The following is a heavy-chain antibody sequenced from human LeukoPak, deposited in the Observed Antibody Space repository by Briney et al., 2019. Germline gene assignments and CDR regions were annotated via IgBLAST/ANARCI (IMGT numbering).Heavy chain of an antibody. V-gene: IGHV4-34*01. CDR3: ARDRGYYDSIEPIDY. CDR1: GGSFSGYY. J-gene: IGHJ4*02. CDR2: INHSGST. Sequence: SETLSLTCAVYGGSFSGYYWSWIRQPPGKGLEWIGEINHSGSTNYNPSLKSRVTISVDTSKNQFSLELSSVTAADTAVYYCARDRGYYDSIEPIDYWGQGTLVTVSS. D-gene: IGHD3-22*01.